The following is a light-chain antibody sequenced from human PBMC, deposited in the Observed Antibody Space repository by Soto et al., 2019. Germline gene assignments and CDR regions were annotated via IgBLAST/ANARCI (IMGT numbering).Light chain of an antibody. CDR1: SSDVGSYNP. CDR3: CSYAGSSTFYG. CDR2: EVS. J-gene: IGLJ1*01. V-gene: IGLV2-23*02. Sequence: ALTQPASVSGSPGQSITISCTGTSSDVGSYNPVSWYQQHPGKAPNLMIYEVSKRPAGVSNRCSGSKSGNTASLTISGLQAADEADYYCCSYAGSSTFYGFGTGSKVTVL.